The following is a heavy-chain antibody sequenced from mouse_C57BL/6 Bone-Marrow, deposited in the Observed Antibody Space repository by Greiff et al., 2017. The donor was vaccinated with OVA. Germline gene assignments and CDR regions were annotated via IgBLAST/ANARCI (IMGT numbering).Heavy chain of an antibody. CDR2: IYPGSGNT. CDR3: ARFITTVVATDY. V-gene: IGHV1-66*01. J-gene: IGHJ2*01. Sequence: QVHVKQSGPELVKPGASVKISCKASGYSFTSYYIHWVKQRPGQGLEWIGWIYPGSGNTKYNEKFKGKATLTADTSSSTAYMQLSSLTSEDSAVYYCARFITTVVATDYWGQGTTLTVSS. CDR1: GYSFTSYY. D-gene: IGHD1-1*01.